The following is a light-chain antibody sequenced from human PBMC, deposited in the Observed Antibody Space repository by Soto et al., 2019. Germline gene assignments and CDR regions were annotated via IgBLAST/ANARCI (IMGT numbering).Light chain of an antibody. J-gene: IGLJ3*02. CDR1: SSNIGSNT. Sequence: QSVLTQAPSASGTPGQRVTISCSGSSSNIGSNTVNWYQQLPGTAPKLLIYSSNQRPSGVPDRFSGSKSATSASLAISGLQSEDEADYYCAAWDDSLNGRRVFGGRTKLTVL. V-gene: IGLV1-44*01. CDR2: SSN. CDR3: AAWDDSLNGRRV.